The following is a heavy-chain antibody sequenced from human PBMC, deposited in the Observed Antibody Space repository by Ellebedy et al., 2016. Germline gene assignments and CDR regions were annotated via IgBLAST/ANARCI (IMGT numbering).Heavy chain of an antibody. J-gene: IGHJ4*02. CDR3: ATNGDQGDYPN. V-gene: IGHV1-69*13. CDR1: GGTFSKYT. CDR2: IIPIFGTG. D-gene: IGHD4-17*01. Sequence: SVKVSXKASGGTFSKYTIHWVRQAPGQGLEWMGGIIPIFGTGNYAQKFQGRVTITADESTSTVYMELSSLRSKDTAMYYCATNGDQGDYPNWGQGTLVTVSS.